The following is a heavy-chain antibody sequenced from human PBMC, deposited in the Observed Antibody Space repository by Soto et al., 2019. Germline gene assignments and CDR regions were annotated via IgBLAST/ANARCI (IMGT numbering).Heavy chain of an antibody. CDR1: GGTFSSYA. Sequence: GASVKVSCKASGGTFSSYAISWVRQAPGQGLEWMGGIIPIFGTANYAQKFQGRVTITADKSTSTAYMELSSLRSEDTAVYYCARAGIAAAGTRYYYYGMDVWGQGTTVTVSS. D-gene: IGHD6-13*01. CDR2: IIPIFGTA. V-gene: IGHV1-69*06. J-gene: IGHJ6*02. CDR3: ARAGIAAAGTRYYYYGMDV.